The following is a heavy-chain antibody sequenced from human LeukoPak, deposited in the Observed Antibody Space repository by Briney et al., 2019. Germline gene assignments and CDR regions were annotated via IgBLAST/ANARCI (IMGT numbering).Heavy chain of an antibody. Sequence: PSETLSLTCTVAGGSISSYYWNWIRQPPGKGLEWIGYIYDSGSTNYNPSLKSRVTISVDTSKTQFPLKLSSVTAADAAVYYCARSDLKYYYYYYGMDVWGQGTTVTVSS. V-gene: IGHV4-59*08. D-gene: IGHD2-21*01. J-gene: IGHJ6*02. CDR3: ARSDLKYYYYYYGMDV. CDR1: GGSISSYY. CDR2: IYDSGST.